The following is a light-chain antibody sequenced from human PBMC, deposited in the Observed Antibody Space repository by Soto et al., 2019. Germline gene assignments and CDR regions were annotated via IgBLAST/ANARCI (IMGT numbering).Light chain of an antibody. Sequence: EIVLTQSPATLSLSPGERATLSCRASQSVSTYLAWYQQKPGQAPRLLIYDVSKRATGIPARFSGSGSGTDFTLTIGSLEPADFAVYYCQQRGNWPWTFGQGTKVEIK. J-gene: IGKJ1*01. CDR3: QQRGNWPWT. V-gene: IGKV3-11*01. CDR2: DVS. CDR1: QSVSTY.